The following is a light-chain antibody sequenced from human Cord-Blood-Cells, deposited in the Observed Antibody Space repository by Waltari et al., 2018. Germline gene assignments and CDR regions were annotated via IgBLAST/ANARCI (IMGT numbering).Light chain of an antibody. J-gene: IGKJ1*01. CDR1: QSISSY. CDR2: AAS. Sequence: DIQMTPSPSSLSASVGGRVTITCRASQSISSYLNWYQQKPGKAPNLLIYAASSLQSGVPSRFSGSGSGTDFTLTISSLQPEDFATYYCQQSYSTPWTFGQGTKVEIK. CDR3: QQSYSTPWT. V-gene: IGKV1-39*01.